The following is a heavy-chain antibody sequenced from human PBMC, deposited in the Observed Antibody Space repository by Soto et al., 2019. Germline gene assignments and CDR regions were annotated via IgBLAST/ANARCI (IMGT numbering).Heavy chain of an antibody. CDR1: GFTFASYA. D-gene: IGHD1-7*01. CDR2: ISARGVGS. V-gene: IGHV3-23*01. CDR3: ANDRRAGGNYCLCFDH. Sequence: LRLSCAASGFTFASYAMSLVRQAPGKGLEWVARISARGVGSYYADSVKGRFTISRDNSKNTIYLQMDSLRADDTALYYCANDRRAGGNYCLCFDHWGQGTMVTVSS. J-gene: IGHJ5*01.